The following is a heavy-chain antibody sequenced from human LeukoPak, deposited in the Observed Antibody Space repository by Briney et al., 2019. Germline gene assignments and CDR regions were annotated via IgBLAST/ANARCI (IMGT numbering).Heavy chain of an antibody. J-gene: IGHJ4*02. D-gene: IGHD2-2*01. Sequence: PGGSLRLSCAASGFAFSSYGMHWVRQAPGKGLEWVAVISYDGSNKYYADSVKGRFTISRDNSKNTLYLQMNSLRAEDTAVYYCAKEGNYQLLFVYWGQGTLVTVSS. CDR2: ISYDGSNK. V-gene: IGHV3-30*18. CDR3: AKEGNYQLLFVY. CDR1: GFAFSSYG.